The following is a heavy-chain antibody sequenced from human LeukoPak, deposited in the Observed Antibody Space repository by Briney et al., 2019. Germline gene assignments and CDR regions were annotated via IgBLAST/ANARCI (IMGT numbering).Heavy chain of an antibody. J-gene: IGHJ3*02. D-gene: IGHD2-2*01. CDR2: IYYSGST. CDR3: ARDLTSARYCSSTSCSYAFDI. Sequence: SETLSLTCTVSGGSISSYYWSWIRQPPGKGLEWIGYIYYSGSTNYNPSLKSRVTISVDTSKNQFSLKLSSVTAADTAVYYCARDLTSARYCSSTSCSYAFDIWGQGTMVTVSS. V-gene: IGHV4-59*12. CDR1: GGSISSYY.